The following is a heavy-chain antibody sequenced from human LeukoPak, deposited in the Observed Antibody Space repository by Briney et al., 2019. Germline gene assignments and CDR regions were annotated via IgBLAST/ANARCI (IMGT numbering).Heavy chain of an antibody. V-gene: IGHV4-39*01. CDR2: IYYSGIT. J-gene: IGHJ4*02. Sequence: SETLSLXCTVSGGSISSSTYYWGWIRQPPGKGLEWIGSIYYSGITYYNPSLKSRVTISVDTSKNQFSLKLSSVTAADTAVYYCARRAKLRYFDYWGQGTLVTVSS. CDR3: ARRAKLRYFDY. CDR1: GGSISSSTYY. D-gene: IGHD1-7*01.